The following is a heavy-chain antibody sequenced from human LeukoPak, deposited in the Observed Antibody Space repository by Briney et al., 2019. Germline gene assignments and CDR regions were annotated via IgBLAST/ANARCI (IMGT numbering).Heavy chain of an antibody. CDR2: IYYSGST. V-gene: IGHV4-59*08. Sequence: SETLSLTCTVSGGSISSYYWSWIRQPPGKGLEWIGYIYYSGSTNYNPSLKSRVTISVDTSKNQFSLKLSSVTAADTAVYHCASSRRVPGVSIGYFDYWGQGTLVTVSS. D-gene: IGHD3-10*01. CDR3: ASSRRVPGVSIGYFDY. J-gene: IGHJ4*02. CDR1: GGSISSYY.